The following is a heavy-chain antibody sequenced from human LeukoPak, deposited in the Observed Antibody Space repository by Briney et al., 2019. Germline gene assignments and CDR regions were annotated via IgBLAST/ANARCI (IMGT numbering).Heavy chain of an antibody. V-gene: IGHV1-2*02. CDR3: AREGSSGQDWYAFDV. J-gene: IGHJ3*01. Sequence: ASVRVSCKASGFSFTGYYAQWLRQAPGRGLEWVGWMYFNSGATRYAPKFQDRVTMTRDTSISTAYMELSSLRADDTAMYLCAREGSSGQDWYAFDVWGQETMATVSS. D-gene: IGHD5-12*01. CDR2: MYFNSGAT. CDR1: GFSFTGYY.